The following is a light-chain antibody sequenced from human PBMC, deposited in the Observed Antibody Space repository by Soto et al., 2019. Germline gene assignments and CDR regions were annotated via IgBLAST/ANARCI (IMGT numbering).Light chain of an antibody. CDR2: GAS. V-gene: IGKV3-15*01. CDR1: QSVSNN. CDR3: QQYDNWPYT. Sequence: EIVMTHSPATLSVSPGERATLSCRASQSVSNNLAWYQQKPGQAPRLLIYGASTRATAIPARFCGSGSGTEFTLTISSLQSEDFAVYFCQQYDNWPYTFGQGTKLEIK. J-gene: IGKJ2*01.